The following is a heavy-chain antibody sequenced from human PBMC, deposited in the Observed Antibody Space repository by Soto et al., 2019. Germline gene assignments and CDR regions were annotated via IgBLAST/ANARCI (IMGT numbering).Heavy chain of an antibody. CDR3: ARSGSSFLVDFDY. Sequence: SETLSLTCTVSGGSISSYYWSWIRQPPGKGLEWIGYISYRGSTNYNPSLKSRVTISVDTSKNHFSLRLTSVTAADTAVYYCARSGSSFLVDFDYWGQGTLVTVSS. V-gene: IGHV4-59*01. J-gene: IGHJ4*02. D-gene: IGHD6-13*01. CDR1: GGSISSYY. CDR2: ISYRGST.